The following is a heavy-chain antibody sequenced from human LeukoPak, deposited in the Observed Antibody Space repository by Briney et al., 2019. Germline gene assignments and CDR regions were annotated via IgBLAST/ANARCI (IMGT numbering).Heavy chain of an antibody. CDR1: GYTLTSYD. V-gene: IGHV1-8*01. J-gene: IGHJ4*02. CDR2: MNPNSGRT. Sequence: ASVKVSCKASGYTLTSYDINWVRQATGRGLEWMGWMNPNSGRTGYAQNFRGRITITRNTSISTAYMELNSLRSEDTAVYYCTRETSSRYFDYWGQGTLVTVSS. CDR3: TRETSSRYFDY.